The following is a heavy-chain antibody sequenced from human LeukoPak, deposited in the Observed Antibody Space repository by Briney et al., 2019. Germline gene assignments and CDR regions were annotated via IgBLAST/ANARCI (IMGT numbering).Heavy chain of an antibody. CDR1: GYTFTSYG. CDR2: ISAYNGNT. D-gene: IGHD3-22*01. Sequence: ASVKVSCKASGYTFTSYGISWARQAPGQGLEWMGWISAYNGNTNYAQKLQGRVTMTTDTSTSTAYMELRSLRSDDTAVYYCARDSSGPNSYYYYGMDVWGQGTTVTVSS. J-gene: IGHJ6*02. V-gene: IGHV1-18*01. CDR3: ARDSSGPNSYYYYGMDV.